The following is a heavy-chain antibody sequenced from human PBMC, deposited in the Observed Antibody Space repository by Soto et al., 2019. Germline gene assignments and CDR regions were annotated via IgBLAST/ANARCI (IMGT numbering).Heavy chain of an antibody. D-gene: IGHD3-16*01. Sequence: SGGSLRLSCAASGFTFSSFAMSWVRQAPGKGLDWVAFISYEGRNKYYADSVKGRFTISRDNSKNTLSLQLDSLRPEDTAVYYCAQGRAYPLLRWQYFDNWGQGTLVTVS. V-gene: IGHV3-30*18. J-gene: IGHJ4*02. CDR3: AQGRAYPLLRWQYFDN. CDR1: GFTFSSFA. CDR2: ISYEGRNK.